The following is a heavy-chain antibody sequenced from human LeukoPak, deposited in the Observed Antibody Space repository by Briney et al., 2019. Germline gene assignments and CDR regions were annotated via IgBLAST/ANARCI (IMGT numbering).Heavy chain of an antibody. CDR3: AKAVYFGSGSYRPYYYYYGMDV. Sequence: GSLRLSCAASGFTFSSYAMSWVRQAPGKGLEWVSGISDSGGSTYYADSVKGRFTISRDNSKNTLSLQMNSLTAEDTAVYYCAKAVYFGSGSYRPYYYYYGMDVWGQGTTVTVSS. CDR1: GFTFSSYA. D-gene: IGHD3-10*01. CDR2: ISDSGGST. V-gene: IGHV3-23*01. J-gene: IGHJ6*02.